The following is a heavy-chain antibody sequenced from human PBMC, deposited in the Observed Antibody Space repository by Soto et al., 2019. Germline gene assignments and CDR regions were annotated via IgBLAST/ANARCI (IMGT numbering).Heavy chain of an antibody. J-gene: IGHJ4*02. CDR1: GFTFSSYA. V-gene: IGHV3-23*01. D-gene: IGHD3-22*01. CDR2: ISGSGGST. CDR3: ANQKGSSGYYTSDF. Sequence: GGSLRLSCAASGFTFSSYAMSWVRQAPGKGLEWVSAISGSGGSTYYADSVKGRFTISRDNSKNTLYLQMNSLRAEDTAVYYCANQKGSSGYYTSDFWGQGTLVTVSS.